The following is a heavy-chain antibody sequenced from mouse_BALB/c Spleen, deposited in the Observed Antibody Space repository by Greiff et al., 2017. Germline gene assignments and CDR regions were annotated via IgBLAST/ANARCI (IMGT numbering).Heavy chain of an antibody. V-gene: IGHV5-6-5*01. J-gene: IGHJ3*01. CDR1: GFTFSSYA. CDR3: ARDYYGSFAY. D-gene: IGHD1-1*01. CDR2: ISSGGST. Sequence: EVKLMESGGGLVKPGGSLKLSCAASGFTFSSYAMSWVRQTPEKRLEWVASISSGGSTYYPDSVKGRFTISRDNARNILYLQMSSLRSEDTAMYYFARDYYGSFAYWGQGTLVTVSA.